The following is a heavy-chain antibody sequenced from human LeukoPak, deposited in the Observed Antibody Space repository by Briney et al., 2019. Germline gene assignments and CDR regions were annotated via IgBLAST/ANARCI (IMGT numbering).Heavy chain of an antibody. V-gene: IGHV3-48*03. CDR3: VTVGRAVRGGY. CDR1: GFSFSSYE. D-gene: IGHD3-16*01. J-gene: IGHJ4*02. CDR2: ISSGGSAI. Sequence: GGSLRLSCAASGFSFSSYEMIWVRQAPGKGLEWVSYISSGGSAIYYADSVKGRFTISRDNAKSSLYLQMNSLRAEDTAVYFCVTVGRAVRGGYWSQGTLVTVSS.